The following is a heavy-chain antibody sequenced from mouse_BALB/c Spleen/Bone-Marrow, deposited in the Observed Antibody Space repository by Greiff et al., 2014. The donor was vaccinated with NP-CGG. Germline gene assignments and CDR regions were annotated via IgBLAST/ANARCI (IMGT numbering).Heavy chain of an antibody. V-gene: IGHV2-9*02. CDR1: GFSLTSHG. Sequence: VQLQESGPGLVAPSQSLSITCTVSGFSLTSHGVHWVRQPPGKGLEWLGVIWAGGSTDYNSALMSRQSISKDNSKNQVFLKMNSLQTDDTAIYYCATHDGYYISFAYWGQGTLVTVSA. CDR2: IWAGGST. CDR3: ATHDGYYISFAY. J-gene: IGHJ3*01. D-gene: IGHD2-3*01.